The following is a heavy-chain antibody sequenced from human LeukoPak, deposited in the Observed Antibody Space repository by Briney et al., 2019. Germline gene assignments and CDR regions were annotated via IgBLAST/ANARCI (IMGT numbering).Heavy chain of an antibody. D-gene: IGHD3-16*02. CDR3: ANIWIYDYVWGSHRSFDY. Sequence: GGSLRLSCAASGFTFSSYGMSWVRQAPGKGLEWVSAISGSGGSTYYADSVKGRFTISRDNSKNTLYLQMNSLRAEDTAVYYCANIWIYDYVWGSHRSFDYWGQGTLVTVSS. J-gene: IGHJ4*02. V-gene: IGHV3-23*01. CDR1: GFTFSSYG. CDR2: ISGSGGST.